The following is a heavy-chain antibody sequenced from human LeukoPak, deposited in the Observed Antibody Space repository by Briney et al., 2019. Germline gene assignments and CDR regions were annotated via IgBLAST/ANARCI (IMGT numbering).Heavy chain of an antibody. CDR2: IRYDGSNK. Sequence: GGSLRLSCAASGFTFSSYGMHWIRQAPGKGLEWVAFIRYDGSNKYYADSVKGRFTISRDNSKHTLYLQMNSLRAEGTAVYYCAKDLTSSSTSCPPDAFDIWGDGTMVTASP. D-gene: IGHD2-2*01. J-gene: IGHJ3*02. CDR3: AKDLTSSSTSCPPDAFDI. CDR1: GFTFSSYG. V-gene: IGHV3-30*02.